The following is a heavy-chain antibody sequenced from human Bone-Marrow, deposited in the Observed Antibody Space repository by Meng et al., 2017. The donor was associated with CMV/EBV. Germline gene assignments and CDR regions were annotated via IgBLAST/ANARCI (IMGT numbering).Heavy chain of an antibody. CDR3: ATRDRELTALSGLYYYYAMDV. Sequence: GGSLRLSCAASGFLFSNYEMHWVRQAPGKGLEWVASIRYDESNKYYADSVRGRFTISRENSKNTLYLQMNNLRAEDTALYYCATRDRELTALSGLYYYYAMDVWGQGTSVTV. CDR2: IRYDESNK. V-gene: IGHV3-30*02. J-gene: IGHJ6*02. D-gene: IGHD2-15*01. CDR1: GFLFSNYE.